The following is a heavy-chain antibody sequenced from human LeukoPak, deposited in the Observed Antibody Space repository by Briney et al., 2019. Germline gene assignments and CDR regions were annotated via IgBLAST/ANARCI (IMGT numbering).Heavy chain of an antibody. J-gene: IGHJ4*02. CDR3: ARLVPAAIRGYYFDY. CDR1: GFTFSSYS. D-gene: IGHD2-2*02. CDR2: ISGDSRYI. Sequence: GGSLRLSCAASGFTFSSYSMNWVRQAPGKGLEWVSAISGDSRYIYYADSVRGRFTISRDNSKNTLYLQMNSLRAEDTAVYYCARLVPAAIRGYYFDYWGQGTLVTVSS. V-gene: IGHV3-21*01.